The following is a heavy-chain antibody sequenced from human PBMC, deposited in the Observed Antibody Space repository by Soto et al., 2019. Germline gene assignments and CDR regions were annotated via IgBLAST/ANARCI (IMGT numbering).Heavy chain of an antibody. V-gene: IGHV1-3*01. CDR2: INAGNGNT. Sequence: QVQLVQSGAEVKKPGASVKVSCKASGYTFTSYAMHWVRQAPGQRLEWMGWINAGNGNTKYSQKIQGRVTITRDTSASTAYMELSSLRSEDTAVYYCASGYYGSGSYPTYYYYYGMDVWGQGTTVTVSS. D-gene: IGHD3-10*01. CDR3: ASGYYGSGSYPTYYYYYGMDV. J-gene: IGHJ6*02. CDR1: GYTFTSYA.